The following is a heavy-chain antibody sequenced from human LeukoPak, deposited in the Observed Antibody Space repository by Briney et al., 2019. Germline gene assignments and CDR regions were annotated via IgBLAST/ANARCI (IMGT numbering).Heavy chain of an antibody. CDR3: ARDNPPAGGWFDP. J-gene: IGHJ5*02. D-gene: IGHD1-14*01. V-gene: IGHV4-59*01. CDR1: GGSINNYY. CDR2: IYYSGST. Sequence: SETLSLTCTVSGGSINNYYWSWIRQPPGKGLEWIGYIYYSGSTNYNPSLKSRVTILVDTSKNQFSLKLRSVTAADTAVYYCARDNPPAGGWFDPWGQGTLVTVSS.